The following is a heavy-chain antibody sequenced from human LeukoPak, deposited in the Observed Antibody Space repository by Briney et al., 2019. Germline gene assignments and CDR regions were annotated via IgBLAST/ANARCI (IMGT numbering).Heavy chain of an antibody. CDR2: INHSGST. J-gene: IGHJ5*02. V-gene: IGHV4-34*01. CDR3: ARAPVTGWFDP. CDR1: GGSFSGYY. Sequence: SSETLSLTCAVYGGSFSGYYWSWIRQPPGKGLEWIGEINHSGSTNYNPSLKSRVTISVDTSKNQFSLKLSSVTAADTAVYYCARAPVTGWFDPWGQGTLVTVSS. D-gene: IGHD4-17*01.